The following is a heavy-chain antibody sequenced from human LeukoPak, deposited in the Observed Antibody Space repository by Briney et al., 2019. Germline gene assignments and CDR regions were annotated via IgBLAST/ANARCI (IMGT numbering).Heavy chain of an antibody. CDR3: ARASTIFGVVYYYYYYMDV. J-gene: IGHJ6*03. Sequence: GGSLRLSCAASGFTFSSHWMHWVRQVSGKGLVWVSRIDSDGSSTSYADSVKGRFTISRDNAKNTLYLQMNGLRAEDTAVYYCARASTIFGVVYYYYYYMDVWGKGTTVTVSS. V-gene: IGHV3-74*01. D-gene: IGHD3-3*01. CDR2: IDSDGSST. CDR1: GFTFSSHW.